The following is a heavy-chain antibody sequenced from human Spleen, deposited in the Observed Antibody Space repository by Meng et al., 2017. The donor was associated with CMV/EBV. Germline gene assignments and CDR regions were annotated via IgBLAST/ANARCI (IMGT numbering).Heavy chain of an antibody. V-gene: IGHV3-74*01. CDR1: GVTFSSYW. CDR2: INSDGSST. CDR3: ARDQVESYYDGGHDY. Sequence: SGVTFSSYWMHWVRQAPGKGLVWVSRINSDGSSTSYADSVKGRFTISRDNAKNTLYLQMNSLRAEDTAVYYCARDQVESYYDGGHDYWGQGTLVTVSS. D-gene: IGHD1-26*01. J-gene: IGHJ4*02.